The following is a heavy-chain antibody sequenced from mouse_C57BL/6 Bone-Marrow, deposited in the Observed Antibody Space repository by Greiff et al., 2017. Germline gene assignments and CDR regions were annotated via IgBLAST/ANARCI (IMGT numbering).Heavy chain of an antibody. V-gene: IGHV1-55*01. CDR2: ISPGSGST. CDR1: GYTFTSYW. J-gene: IGHJ4*01. Sequence: QVQLQQPGAELVKPGASVKMSCKASGYTFTSYWITWVKQRPGQGLEWIGDISPGSGSTNYNEKFKSKATLTVDTSSSTAYMQLSSLTSEDSAVXYCARPTEYYYDAIDYWGQGTSVTVSS. D-gene: IGHD1-1*01. CDR3: ARPTEYYYDAIDY.